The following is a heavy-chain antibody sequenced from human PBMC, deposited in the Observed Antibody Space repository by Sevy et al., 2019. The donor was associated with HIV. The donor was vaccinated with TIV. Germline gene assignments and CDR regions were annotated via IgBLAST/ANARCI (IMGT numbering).Heavy chain of an antibody. J-gene: IGHJ3*02. Sequence: GGSLRLSCAASGFTFSNYSMTWVRQAPGKGLEWISYISSSSRTIHNADSVKGRFTISRDNAKNSLYLQMNSLRDEDTAVYYCARHVANVVQRISTRAFDIWGQRTMVTVSS. CDR2: ISSSSRTI. CDR3: ARHVANVVQRISTRAFDI. D-gene: IGHD2-21*01. CDR1: GFTFSNYS. V-gene: IGHV3-48*02.